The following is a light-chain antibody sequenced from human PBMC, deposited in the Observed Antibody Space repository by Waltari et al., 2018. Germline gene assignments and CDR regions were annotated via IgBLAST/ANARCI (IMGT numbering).Light chain of an antibody. CDR1: QSISSW. Sequence: DIQMTQSPSTLSASVGDRVTITCRASQSISSWLAWYQQKPGKAPKLLIDDASSLESGVPSRVSGSGSGTEFTFTISSLQPDDFATYYCQQYNSYSPSFGQGTKVEIK. V-gene: IGKV1-5*01. J-gene: IGKJ1*01. CDR3: QQYNSYSPS. CDR2: DAS.